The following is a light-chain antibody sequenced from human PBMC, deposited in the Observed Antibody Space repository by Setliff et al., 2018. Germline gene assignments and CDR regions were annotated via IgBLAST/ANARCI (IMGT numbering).Light chain of an antibody. J-gene: IGLJ3*02. Sequence: QSVLTQPPSASGTPGQRVTISCFGSGSNIGRNSVNWFRQLPGTAPKLLVYRSNQRPSGVPDRFSGSKSGTSAFLAISGLQSEDEADYYCASWDDSVNGVLFGGGTKVTVL. CDR3: ASWDDSVNGVL. CDR2: RSN. CDR1: GSNIGRNS. V-gene: IGLV1-44*01.